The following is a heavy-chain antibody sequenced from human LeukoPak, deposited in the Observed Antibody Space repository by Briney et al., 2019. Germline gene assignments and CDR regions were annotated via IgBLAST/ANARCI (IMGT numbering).Heavy chain of an antibody. CDR3: ARVQTIVATATYFDY. CDR2: IYYSGST. CDR1: GGSISSSSYY. Sequence: SETLSLTCTVSGGSISSSSYYWGWIRQPPGKGLEWIGSIYYSGSTYYNPSLKSRVTISVDTSKNQFSLKLSSVTAADTAVYYCARVQTIVATATYFDYWGQGTLVTVSS. J-gene: IGHJ4*02. V-gene: IGHV4-39*07. D-gene: IGHD5-12*01.